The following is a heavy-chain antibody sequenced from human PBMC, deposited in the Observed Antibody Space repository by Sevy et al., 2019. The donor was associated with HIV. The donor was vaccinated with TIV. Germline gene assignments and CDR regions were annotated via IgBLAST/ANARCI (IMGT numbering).Heavy chain of an antibody. V-gene: IGHV3-23*01. D-gene: IGHD6-19*01. CDR3: AKGRQQWPSDY. Sequence: GGSLRLSCAGSGFTFSNYAMTWVRQAPGKGLEWLSSLSCAGGTASYADSVKGRFTISTDNSKSTLYLEMNDLRADDTAVYYCAKGRQQWPSDYWGQGTLVTVSS. CDR2: LSCAGGTA. J-gene: IGHJ4*02. CDR1: GFTFSNYA.